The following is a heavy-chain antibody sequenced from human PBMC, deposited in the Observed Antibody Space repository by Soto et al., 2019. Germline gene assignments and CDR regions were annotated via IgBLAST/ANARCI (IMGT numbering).Heavy chain of an antibody. Sequence: PSETLSLTCTVSGGSISSYYWSWIRQPPRKGLEWIGYIYYSGSTNYNPSLKSRVTISVDTSKNQFSLKLSSVTAADTAVYYCARHSVLYYDSSGYNGCYFDLCGRGTVVT. CDR3: ARHSVLYYDSSGYNGCYFDL. CDR2: IYYSGST. D-gene: IGHD3-22*01. J-gene: IGHJ2*01. CDR1: GGSISSYY. V-gene: IGHV4-59*01.